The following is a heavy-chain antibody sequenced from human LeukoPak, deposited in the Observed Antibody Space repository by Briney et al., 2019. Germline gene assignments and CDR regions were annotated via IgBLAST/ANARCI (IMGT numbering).Heavy chain of an antibody. J-gene: IGHJ4*02. Sequence: PSETLSITCAVYGGSFSGYYWSWIRQPPGKGLEWIGEINHSGSTNYNPSLKSRVTISVDTSKNQFSLKLSSVTAADTAVYYCARRPSHSSSWYIDYWGQGTLVTVSS. V-gene: IGHV4-34*01. D-gene: IGHD6-13*01. CDR1: GGSFSGYY. CDR3: ARRPSHSSSWYIDY. CDR2: INHSGST.